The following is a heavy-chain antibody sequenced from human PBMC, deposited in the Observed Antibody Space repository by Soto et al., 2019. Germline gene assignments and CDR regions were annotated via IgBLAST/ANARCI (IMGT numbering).Heavy chain of an antibody. Sequence: QVHLAESGGGVVQPGGSLRLSCFASGFTFTSSGMNWVRQVPGRGLEWVALAPYDAYSLSYAESVRGRFIISRDNSNNSIYLQMNSLRPDDTGVYYWAKNTYNGIYRGDAFDSWGQGIHVTVSS. CDR1: GFTFTSSG. CDR3: AKNTYNGIYRGDAFDS. V-gene: IGHV3-30*02. CDR2: APYDAYSL. J-gene: IGHJ4*02. D-gene: IGHD1-26*01.